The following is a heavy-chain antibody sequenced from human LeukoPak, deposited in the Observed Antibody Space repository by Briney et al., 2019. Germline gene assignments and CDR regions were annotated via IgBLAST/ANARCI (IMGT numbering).Heavy chain of an antibody. Sequence: PGGSLRLSCAASGFTFSSYAMSWVRQAPGKGLEWVSAISGSGGSAYYADSVKGRFTISRDNSKNTVYLQMNSLTAEDTAVYYCARGLAAAALFWGQGTMVTVSS. J-gene: IGHJ3*01. CDR3: ARGLAAAALF. D-gene: IGHD6-25*01. CDR1: GFTFSSYA. CDR2: ISGSGGSA. V-gene: IGHV3-23*01.